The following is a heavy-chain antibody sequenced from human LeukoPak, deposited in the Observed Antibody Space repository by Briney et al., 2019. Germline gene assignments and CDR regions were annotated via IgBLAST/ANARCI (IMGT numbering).Heavy chain of an antibody. J-gene: IGHJ4*02. D-gene: IGHD5-24*01. CDR3: ARDRRRDGNNYLDY. V-gene: IGHV3-48*03. Sequence: GGSLRLSCAASGFTFSSYEMNWVRQAPGKGLEWVSYISSSGSTKYYADSVKGRFTTSRDNAKDSLYLQMNSLRAEDTALYYCARDRRRDGNNYLDYWGQGTLVTVSS. CDR1: GFTFSSYE. CDR2: ISSSGSTK.